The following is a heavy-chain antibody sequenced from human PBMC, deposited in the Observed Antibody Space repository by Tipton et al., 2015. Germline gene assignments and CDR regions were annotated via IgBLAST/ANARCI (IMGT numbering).Heavy chain of an antibody. D-gene: IGHD3-22*01. CDR2: IHYSGST. Sequence: TLSLTCTVSGGSVSGTTYYWSWIRQPPGKGLEWMGYIHYSGSTNYNPSLKSRVTISVDTSKNQFSLRLSSVTAADTAVYYGARFRGITMIVVQAFDIWGQGTMVTVSS. V-gene: IGHV4-61*01. J-gene: IGHJ3*02. CDR1: GGSVSGTTYY. CDR3: ARFRGITMIVVQAFDI.